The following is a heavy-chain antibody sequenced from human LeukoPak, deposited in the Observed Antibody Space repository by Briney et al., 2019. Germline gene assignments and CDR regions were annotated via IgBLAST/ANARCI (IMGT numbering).Heavy chain of an antibody. J-gene: IGHJ5*02. CDR1: GFTFSSYW. CDR2: IKQDGSEK. Sequence: QPGGSLRLSCAASGFTFSSYWMSWVRQAPGKRLEWVAHIKQDGSEKYYVDSVKGRFIISRDNAKNSLCLQMNSLRGEDTAVYYCARYASISGSRWLDPWGQGTLVTVSS. CDR3: ARYASISGSRWLDP. V-gene: IGHV3-7*01. D-gene: IGHD3-22*01.